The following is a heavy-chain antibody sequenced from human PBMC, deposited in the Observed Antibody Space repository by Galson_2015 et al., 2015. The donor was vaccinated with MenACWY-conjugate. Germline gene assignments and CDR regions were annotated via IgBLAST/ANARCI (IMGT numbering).Heavy chain of an antibody. CDR2: INSDGRST. CDR1: GFTFSTYW. CDR3: ARPVRNRLTIAVPYYFDH. D-gene: IGHD2-21*01. J-gene: IGHJ4*02. V-gene: IGHV3-74*01. Sequence: SLRLSCAASGFTFSTYWMHWVRQAPGKGLVWVSRINSDGRSTSYADSVKGRFTISRDNVQNSLHLQMNSLRVEDTAVYYCARPVRNRLTIAVPYYFDHWGQGTLVAVAS.